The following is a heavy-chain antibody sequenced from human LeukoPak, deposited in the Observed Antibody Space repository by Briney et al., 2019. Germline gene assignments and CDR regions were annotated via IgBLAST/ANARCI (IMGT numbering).Heavy chain of an antibody. CDR3: AYMVRGGGIDP. V-gene: IGHV3-21*05. D-gene: IGHD3-10*01. J-gene: IGHJ5*02. CDR1: GLIFSSYM. Sequence: GGSLRLSCAASGLIFSSYMVNWVRQAPGKGLEWVSYISSSSSYTNYADSVKGRFTISRGNAKNSLYLQMNSLRAEDTAVYYCAYMVRGGGIDPWGQGTLVTVSS. CDR2: ISSSSSYT.